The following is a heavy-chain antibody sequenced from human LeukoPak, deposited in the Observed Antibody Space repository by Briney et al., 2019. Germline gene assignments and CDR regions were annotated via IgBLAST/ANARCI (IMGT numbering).Heavy chain of an antibody. Sequence: GGSLRLSCAASGFTFSDYYMSWIRQAPGKGLEWVSYISSSGSTIYYADSVKGRFTISRDNSKNTLYLQMNSLRAEDTAVYYCARHSSSWPQYFQHWGQGTLVTVSA. CDR3: ARHSSSWPQYFQH. J-gene: IGHJ1*01. CDR2: ISSSGSTI. CDR1: GFTFSDYY. D-gene: IGHD6-13*01. V-gene: IGHV3-11*01.